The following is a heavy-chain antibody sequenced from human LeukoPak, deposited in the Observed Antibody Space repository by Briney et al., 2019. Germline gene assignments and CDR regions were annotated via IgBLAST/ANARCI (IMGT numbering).Heavy chain of an antibody. CDR3: ARAPPTYYDFWSGPYAFDI. J-gene: IGHJ3*02. D-gene: IGHD3-3*01. Sequence: PGRSLRLSCAASGFTVSSNYMSWVRQAPGKGLEWVSVIYSGGSTYYADSVKGRFTISRDNSKNTLYLQMNSLRAEDTAVYYCARAPPTYYDFWSGPYAFDIWGQGTMVTVSS. CDR2: IYSGGST. CDR1: GFTVSSNY. V-gene: IGHV3-53*01.